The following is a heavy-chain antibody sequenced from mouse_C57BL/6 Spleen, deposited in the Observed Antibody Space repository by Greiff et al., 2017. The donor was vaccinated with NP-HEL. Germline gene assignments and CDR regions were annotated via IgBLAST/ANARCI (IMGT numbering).Heavy chain of an antibody. V-gene: IGHV1-5*01. J-gene: IGHJ2*01. Sequence: EVQLQQSGTVLARPGASVKMSCKTSGYTFTSYWMHWVKQRPGQGLEWIGAIYPGNSDTSYNQKFKGKAKLTAVTSASTAYMELSSLTNEDSAVYYCTSEGGTVVATPFDYWGQGTTLTVSS. CDR3: TSEGGTVVATPFDY. CDR2: IYPGNSDT. CDR1: GYTFTSYW. D-gene: IGHD1-1*01.